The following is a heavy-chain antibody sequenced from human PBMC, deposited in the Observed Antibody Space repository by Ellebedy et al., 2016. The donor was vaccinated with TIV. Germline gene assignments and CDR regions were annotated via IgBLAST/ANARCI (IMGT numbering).Heavy chain of an antibody. CDR1: GYTFTSYY. D-gene: IGHD2-2*01. CDR3: ARLGYCSSTSCYGEYYFDY. Sequence: AASVKVSCKASGYTFTSYYMHWVRQAPGQGLEWMGIINPSGGSTSYAQKFQGRVTMTRDTSTSTVYMELSSLRSEDTAVYYCARLGYCSSTSCYGEYYFDYWGQGTLVTVSS. J-gene: IGHJ4*02. V-gene: IGHV1-46*01. CDR2: INPSGGST.